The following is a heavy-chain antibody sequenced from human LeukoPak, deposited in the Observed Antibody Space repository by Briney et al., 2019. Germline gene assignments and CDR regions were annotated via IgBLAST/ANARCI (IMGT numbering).Heavy chain of an antibody. CDR2: ISYDGSNK. CDR1: GFTFSSYG. Sequence: GGSLGLSCAASGFTFSSYGMHWVRQAPGKGLEWVAVISYDGSNKYYADSVKGRFTISRDNSKNTLYLQMNSLRAEDTAVYYCAKARQQGSGWFDYWGQGTLVTVSS. CDR3: AKARQQGSGWFDY. D-gene: IGHD6-19*01. J-gene: IGHJ4*02. V-gene: IGHV3-30*18.